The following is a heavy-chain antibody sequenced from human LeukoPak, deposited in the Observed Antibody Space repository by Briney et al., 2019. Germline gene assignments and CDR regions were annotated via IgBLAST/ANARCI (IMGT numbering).Heavy chain of an antibody. Sequence: SETLSLTCAVYGGSFSGYYWSWIRQPPGKGLGWIGEINHSGSTNYNPSLKSRVTISVDTSKNQFSLKLSSVTAADTAVYYCARHRDPSEGVFDYWGQGTLVTVSS. J-gene: IGHJ4*02. CDR2: INHSGST. CDR1: GGSFSGYY. CDR3: ARHRDPSEGVFDY. V-gene: IGHV4-34*01. D-gene: IGHD2-8*01.